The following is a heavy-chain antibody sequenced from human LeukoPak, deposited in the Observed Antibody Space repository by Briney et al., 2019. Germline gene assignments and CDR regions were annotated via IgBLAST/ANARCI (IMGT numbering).Heavy chain of an antibody. V-gene: IGHV7-4-1*02. CDR3: ARNPLRYFDWLLRGGIDY. J-gene: IGHJ4*02. CDR2: INTNTGNP. D-gene: IGHD3-9*01. Sequence: ASVKVSCKASGYTFNTYAMNWVRQAPGQGLEWMGWINTNTGNPTYAQGFTGRFVFSLDTSVSTAYLQISSLKAEDTAVYYCARNPLRYFDWLLRGGIDYWGQGTLVTVSS. CDR1: GYTFNTYA.